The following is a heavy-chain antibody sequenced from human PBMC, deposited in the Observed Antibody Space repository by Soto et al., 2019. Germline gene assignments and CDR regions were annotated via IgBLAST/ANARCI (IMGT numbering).Heavy chain of an antibody. CDR2: ISGTSTYI. CDR1: AFTFSSYS. D-gene: IGHD6-19*01. V-gene: IGHV3-21*01. CDR3: ARGYSNGWHDY. J-gene: IGHJ4*02. Sequence: EVQLVESGGGLVKPGGSLRLSCAASAFTFSSYSMNWVRQAPGKGLEWVSSISGTSTYIYYADSVKGRFTISRDNAKNSLYLQMNSLRAEDTAVYYCARGYSNGWHDYWGQGNLVTVSS.